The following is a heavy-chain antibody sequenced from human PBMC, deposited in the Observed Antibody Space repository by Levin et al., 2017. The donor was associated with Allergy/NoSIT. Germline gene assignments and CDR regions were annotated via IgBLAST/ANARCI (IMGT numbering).Heavy chain of an antibody. CDR3: ARESITIFGVVIPVLDY. D-gene: IGHD3-3*01. J-gene: IGHJ4*02. CDR1: GFTFSSYS. Sequence: PGGSLRLSCAASGFTFSSYSMNWVRQAPGKGLEWVSYISSSSSTIYYADSVKGRFTISRDNAKNSLYLQMNSLRDEDTAVYYCARESITIFGVVIPVLDYWGQGTLVTVSS. CDR2: ISSSSSTI. V-gene: IGHV3-48*02.